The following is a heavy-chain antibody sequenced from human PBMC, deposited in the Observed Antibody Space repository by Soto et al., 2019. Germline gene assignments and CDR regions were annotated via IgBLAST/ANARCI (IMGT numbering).Heavy chain of an antibody. Sequence: GASVKVSCKASGYTFTGYYMHWVRQAPGQGLEWMGWINPNSGGTNYAQKFQGWVTMTRDTSISTAYMELSRLRSDDTAVYYCARVLGDYYGSGSYFDYWGQGTLVTVSS. CDR3: ARVLGDYYGSGSYFDY. D-gene: IGHD3-10*01. V-gene: IGHV1-2*04. J-gene: IGHJ4*02. CDR1: GYTFTGYY. CDR2: INPNSGGT.